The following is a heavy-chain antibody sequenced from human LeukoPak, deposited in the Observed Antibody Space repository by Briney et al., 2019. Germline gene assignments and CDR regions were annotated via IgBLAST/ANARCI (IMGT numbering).Heavy chain of an antibody. J-gene: IGHJ4*02. Sequence: PSETLSLTCTVSGGSISSSSYYWGWIRQPPGKGLEWIGSIYYSGSTYYNPSLKSRVTISVDTSKNQFSLKLSSVTAADTAVYYCARMPYVGATFPLDYWGQGTLVTVSS. CDR2: IYYSGST. D-gene: IGHD1-26*01. CDR3: ARMPYVGATFPLDY. CDR1: GGSISSSSYY. V-gene: IGHV4-39*01.